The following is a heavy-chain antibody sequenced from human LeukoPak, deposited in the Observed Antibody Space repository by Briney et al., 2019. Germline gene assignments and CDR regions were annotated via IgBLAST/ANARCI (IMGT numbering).Heavy chain of an antibody. J-gene: IGHJ6*03. CDR2: INHSGST. D-gene: IGHD3-3*01. Sequence: PSETLSLTCAVYGGSFSGYYWSWIRQPPGKGLEWIGEINHSGSTNYNPSLKSRVTISVDTSKNQFSLKLSSVTAADTAVYYCARGRVLLRFLEWLRRKEDYYYYYMDVWGKGTTVTVSS. V-gene: IGHV4-34*01. CDR1: GGSFSGYY. CDR3: ARGRVLLRFLEWLRRKEDYYYYYMDV.